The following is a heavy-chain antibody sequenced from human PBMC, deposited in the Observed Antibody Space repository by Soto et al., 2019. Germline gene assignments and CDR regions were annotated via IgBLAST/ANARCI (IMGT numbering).Heavy chain of an antibody. CDR3: ARAGIAYCSSTTCYLYYYVTDV. V-gene: IGHV1-46*01. J-gene: IGHJ6*02. D-gene: IGHD2-2*01. Sequence: APVKRSCQASGFSGTGYHMDWGGQAPGQGLEWMGIINPNSGSTTYAQKFQGRVTMTRDTSTSTVYMELTSLTSGDTAVYYCARAGIAYCSSTTCYLYYYVTDVWG. CDR1: GFSGTGYH. CDR2: INPNSGST.